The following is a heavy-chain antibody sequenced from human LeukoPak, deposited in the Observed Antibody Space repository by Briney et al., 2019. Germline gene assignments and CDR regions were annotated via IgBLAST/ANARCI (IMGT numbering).Heavy chain of an antibody. CDR2: ISRSSSTI. J-gene: IGHJ4*02. D-gene: IGHD3-9*01. Sequence: GGSLRLSCAAPGFTFSSYAMSWVRQAPGKGLEWVSYISRSSSTIYYADSVKGRFTISRDNAKNSLYLQMNSLRAEDTAVYYCARDSAATYYDILTGYEYWGQGTLVTVSS. CDR3: ARDSAATYYDILTGYEY. V-gene: IGHV3-48*04. CDR1: GFTFSSYA.